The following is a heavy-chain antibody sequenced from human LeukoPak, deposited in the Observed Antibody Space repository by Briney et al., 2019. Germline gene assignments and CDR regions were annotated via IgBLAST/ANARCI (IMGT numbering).Heavy chain of an antibody. J-gene: IGHJ6*03. CDR1: GGSFSGYY. CDR3: ARGGGYYYMDV. D-gene: IGHD3-16*01. CDR2: INHSGST. V-gene: IGHV4-34*01. Sequence: SETLSLTCAVYGGSFSGYYWSWIRQPPGKGLEWIGEINHSGSTNYNPSLKSRVTISVDTSKNQFSLKLSSVTAADTAVYYCARGGGYYYMDVWGKGTTVTVSS.